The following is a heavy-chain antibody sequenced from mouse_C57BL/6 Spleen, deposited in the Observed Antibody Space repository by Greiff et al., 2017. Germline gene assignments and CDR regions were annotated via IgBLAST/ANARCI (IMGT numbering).Heavy chain of an antibody. Sequence: EVMLVESGGGLVKPGGSLKLSCAASGFTFSSYAMSWVRQTPEKRLEWVATISDGGSYTYYPDNVKGRFTISRDNAKNNLYLQMSHLKSEDTAMYYCANSLYDYAWFAYWGQGTLVTVSA. CDR1: GFTFSSYA. CDR2: ISDGGSYT. D-gene: IGHD2-4*01. J-gene: IGHJ3*01. V-gene: IGHV5-4*03. CDR3: ANSLYDYAWFAY.